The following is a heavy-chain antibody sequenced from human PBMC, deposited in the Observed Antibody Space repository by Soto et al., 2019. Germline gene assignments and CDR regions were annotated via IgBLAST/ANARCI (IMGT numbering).Heavy chain of an antibody. CDR1: GYTFTSYD. CDR3: ARGLTMVRGVIVGY. Sequence: QVQLVQSGAEVKKPGASVKVSCKASGYTFTSYDINWVRQATGQGLEWMGWMNPNSGNTGYAQKFQGRDTMTRNTSISTAYMELSSLRSEDTAVYYCARGLTMVRGVIVGYWGQGTLVTVSS. V-gene: IGHV1-8*01. J-gene: IGHJ4*02. D-gene: IGHD3-10*01. CDR2: MNPNSGNT.